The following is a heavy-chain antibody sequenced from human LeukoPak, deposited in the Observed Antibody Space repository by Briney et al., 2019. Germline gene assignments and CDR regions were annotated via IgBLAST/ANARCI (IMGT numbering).Heavy chain of an antibody. J-gene: IGHJ4*02. CDR2: ISGSGGST. V-gene: IGHV3-23*01. CDR3: ANGGDSGGYYVAHFDY. CDR1: GFSFRTYA. D-gene: IGHD3-22*01. Sequence: GGSLRLSCSASGFSFRTYAMSWVRRAPGKGLEWVSTISGSGGSTYYADSVKGRFTLSRDNSKNTLYLQMNSLRAEDTAIYYCANGGDSGGYYVAHFDYWGQGTLVTASS.